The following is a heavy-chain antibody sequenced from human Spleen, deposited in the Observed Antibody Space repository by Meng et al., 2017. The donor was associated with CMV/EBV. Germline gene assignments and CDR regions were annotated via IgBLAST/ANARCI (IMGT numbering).Heavy chain of an antibody. D-gene: IGHD1-26*01. V-gene: IGHV3-7*01. CDR2: IKHDGSAK. CDR3: ARGIRLRVGAIYFDS. Sequence: GGSLRLSCAASGFTFSNYWMSWVRQAPGKGLEWVANIKHDGSAKYYVDSVKGRFTISRDNAKNSLYLQMNSLRAEDTAVYYCARGIRLRVGAIYFDSWGQGTLVTVSS. J-gene: IGHJ4*02. CDR1: GFTFSNYW.